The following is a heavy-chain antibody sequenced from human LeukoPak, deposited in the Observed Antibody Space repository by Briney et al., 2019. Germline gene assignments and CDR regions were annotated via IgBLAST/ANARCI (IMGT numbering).Heavy chain of an antibody. J-gene: IGHJ4*02. V-gene: IGHV3-20*04. D-gene: IGHD3-10*01. CDR1: GFTFDDYG. CDR2: INWNGGST. CDR3: ARGARGVNGYYFDY. Sequence: PGGSLRLSCAASGFTFDDYGMSWVRQAPGKGLEWVSGINWNGGSTGYADSVKGRFTISRDNAKNSLYLQMNSLRAEDTALYYCARGARGVNGYYFDYWGQGTLVTVSS.